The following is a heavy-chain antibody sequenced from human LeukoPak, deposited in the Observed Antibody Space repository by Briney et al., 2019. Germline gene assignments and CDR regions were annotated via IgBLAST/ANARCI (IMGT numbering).Heavy chain of an antibody. CDR2: IYSGGST. D-gene: IGHD2/OR15-2a*01. CDR1: GFTVSSNY. V-gene: IGHV3-53*01. J-gene: IGHJ3*02. Sequence: PGGSLRLSCAASGFTVSSNYMSWVRQAPGKGLEWVSVIYSGGSTYYADSVKGRFTISRDNSKNTLYLQMNSLRAEDTAVYYCASRTDTSYPFDIWGQGTMVTVSS. CDR3: ASRTDTSYPFDI.